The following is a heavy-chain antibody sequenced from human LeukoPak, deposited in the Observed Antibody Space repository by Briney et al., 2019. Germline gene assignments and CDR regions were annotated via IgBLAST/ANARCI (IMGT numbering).Heavy chain of an antibody. CDR2: TYHSGST. CDR1: NGSISGYF. D-gene: IGHD6-13*01. CDR3: ARGHSSSLHGNYFDS. J-gene: IGHJ4*02. V-gene: IGHV4-59*01. Sequence: SETLSLTCTVSNGSISGYFWNWIQQPPGKRLEWIGYTYHSGSTNYNPSLENRVTISSDTSNNHLSLKMTSVTAADTAVYYCARGHSSSLHGNYFDSWGQGALVTVSS.